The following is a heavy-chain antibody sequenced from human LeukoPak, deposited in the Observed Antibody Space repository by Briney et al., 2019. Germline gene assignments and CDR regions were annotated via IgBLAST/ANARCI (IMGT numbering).Heavy chain of an antibody. Sequence: GGSLRHSCAASGFPFSTHSLNWVRQAPGKGLEWVSRVIRDGSFTNYADSVKGRFTISRDNAKNTLYLQMSSLRAEDTAVYFCVRDGDDFNFDYWGQGSLVTVSS. CDR1: GFPFSTHS. J-gene: IGHJ4*02. CDR2: VIRDGSFT. V-gene: IGHV3-74*01. CDR3: VRDGDDFNFDY. D-gene: IGHD5-24*01.